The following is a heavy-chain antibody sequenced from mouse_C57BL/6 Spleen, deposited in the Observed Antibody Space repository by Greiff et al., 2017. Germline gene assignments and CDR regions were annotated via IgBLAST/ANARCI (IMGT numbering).Heavy chain of an antibody. CDR3: ARGDTTVVTPAMDY. J-gene: IGHJ4*01. V-gene: IGHV1-69*01. CDR1: GYTFTSYW. Sequence: QVQLQQPGAELVMPGASVKLSCKASGYTFTSYWMHCVKQRPGQGLEWIGEIDPSDSYTNYNQKFKGKSTLTVDKSSSTAYMQLSSLTSEDSAVYYCARGDTTVVTPAMDYWGQGTSVTVSS. CDR2: IDPSDSYT. D-gene: IGHD1-1*01.